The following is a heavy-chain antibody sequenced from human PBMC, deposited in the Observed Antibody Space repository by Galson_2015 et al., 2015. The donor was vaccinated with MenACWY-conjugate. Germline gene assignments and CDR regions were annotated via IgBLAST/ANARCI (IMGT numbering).Heavy chain of an antibody. V-gene: IGHV2-70*01. CDR3: ARILDYGDYVLDV. CDR1: GFSLSTSGMC. Sequence: PALVKPTQTLTLTCTFSGFSLSTSGMCVSWIRQPPGKALEWLALIDWDDDKYYSTSLKTRLTISKDTSKNQVVLTMTNMNPVDTATYYCARILDYGDYVLDVWGKGTTVTVSS. CDR2: IDWDDDK. D-gene: IGHD4-17*01. J-gene: IGHJ6*04.